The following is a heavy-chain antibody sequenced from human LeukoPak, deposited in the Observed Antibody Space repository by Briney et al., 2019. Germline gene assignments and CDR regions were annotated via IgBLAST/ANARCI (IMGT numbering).Heavy chain of an antibody. CDR2: IFHSGFT. J-gene: IGHJ6*03. Sequence: SETLSLTCGVSGGSVSGSHWWSWVRRPPGKGLEWIGDIFHSGFTNYSPSLKSRVTISLDTSKNHFSLRLTSVTAADTAVYYCARLDNYYFYMDVWGKGTTVTVSS. D-gene: IGHD3-9*01. CDR3: ARLDNYYFYMDV. CDR1: GGSVSGSHW. V-gene: IGHV4-4*02.